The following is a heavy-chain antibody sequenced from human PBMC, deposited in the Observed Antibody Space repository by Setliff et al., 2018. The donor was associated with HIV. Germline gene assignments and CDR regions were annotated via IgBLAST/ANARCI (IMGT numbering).Heavy chain of an antibody. V-gene: IGHV1-3*01. CDR2: INAGNGNT. Sequence: GASVKVSCKASGYTFTSYAMHWVRQAPGQRLGWMGWINAGNGNTKYSQKFQGRVTITRDTSASTAYMELSSLRAEDTAVYYCARDIRYGALRFPDYWGQGTLVTV. J-gene: IGHJ4*02. CDR1: GYTFTSYA. CDR3: ARDIRYGALRFPDY. D-gene: IGHD3-3*01.